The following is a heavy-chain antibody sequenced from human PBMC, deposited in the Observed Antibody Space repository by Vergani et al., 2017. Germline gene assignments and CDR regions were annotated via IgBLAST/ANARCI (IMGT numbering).Heavy chain of an antibody. D-gene: IGHD4-17*01. Sequence: EVQLVESGGGLVQPGGSLRLSCAASGFTFSSYWLSWVRQAPGKGLEWVANIKQDGSEKYYVDSVKGRFTISRDNAKNSLYLQMNNLRAEDTAVYYCARCEVDYDEDYWGQGTLVTVAS. CDR2: IKQDGSEK. V-gene: IGHV3-7*03. CDR3: ARCEVDYDEDY. CDR1: GFTFSSYW. J-gene: IGHJ4*02.